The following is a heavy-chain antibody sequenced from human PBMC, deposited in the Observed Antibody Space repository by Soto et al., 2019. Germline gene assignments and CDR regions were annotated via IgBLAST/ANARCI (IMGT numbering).Heavy chain of an antibody. CDR2: IKSKTDGGTT. D-gene: IGHD3-16*01. J-gene: IGHJ4*02. V-gene: IGHV3-15*07. CDR3: TTAFGPVYYFDY. CDR1: GFTCSNHW. Sequence: PGGSLRLSGAASGFTCSNHWMNWVRQAPGKGLEWVGRIKSKTDGGTTDYAAPVKGRFTISRDDSKNTLYLQMNSLKTEDTAVYYCTTAFGPVYYFDYWGQGTLVTVS.